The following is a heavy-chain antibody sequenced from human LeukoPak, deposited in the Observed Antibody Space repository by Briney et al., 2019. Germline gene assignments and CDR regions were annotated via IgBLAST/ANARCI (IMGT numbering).Heavy chain of an antibody. CDR2: IYYSGST. J-gene: IGHJ4*02. Sequence: SETLSLTCTVSGGSISSSSYYWGWIRQPPGKGLEWIGSIYYSGSTYYNPSLKSRVTISVDTSKNQFSLKLSSVTAADTAVYYRAGSLVGTVVPAAIEAPGQKAFDYWGQGTLVTVSS. CDR1: GGSISSSSYY. D-gene: IGHD2-2*02. CDR3: AGSLVGTVVPAAIEAPGQKAFDY. V-gene: IGHV4-39*01.